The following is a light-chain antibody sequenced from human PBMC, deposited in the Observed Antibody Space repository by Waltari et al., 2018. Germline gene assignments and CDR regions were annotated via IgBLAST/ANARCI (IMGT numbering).Light chain of an antibody. CDR3: QLRGNPFT. CDR2: DAS. Sequence: VVTPSPATLSLSPGDRATLSCRVSQRMLSYLVWYQHKSGQTPRLLIYDASKRATGVPARFSGSGSGTDFTLTISSLEPEDFAVYYCQLRGNPFTFGQGTKLEFK. CDR1: QRMLSY. V-gene: IGKV3-11*01. J-gene: IGKJ2*01.